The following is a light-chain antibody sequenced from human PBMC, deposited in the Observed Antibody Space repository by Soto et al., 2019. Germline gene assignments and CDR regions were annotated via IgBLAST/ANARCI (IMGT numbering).Light chain of an antibody. CDR3: QQYDKWPPT. Sequence: EIVMTQSPATLSVSPGERTTLSCRASQSVSRILAWYQQKPGQAPRLLIYGASTRATGIPVRFSGSGSGTEFTLTISSLQSEDFAVYYCQQYDKWPPTFGQGTKGDIK. CDR2: GAS. V-gene: IGKV3-15*01. J-gene: IGKJ1*01. CDR1: QSVSRI.